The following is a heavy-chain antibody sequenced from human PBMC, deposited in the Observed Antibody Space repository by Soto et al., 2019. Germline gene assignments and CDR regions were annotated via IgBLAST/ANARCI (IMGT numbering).Heavy chain of an antibody. CDR2: VSIGGSNT. J-gene: IGHJ4*02. D-gene: IGHD1-7*01. CDR3: AKDRRAGGNYGFYSDF. V-gene: IGHV3-23*01. CDR1: GFTFSSYA. Sequence: GSLRLSCAASGFTFSSYAMGWVRQGPGKGLEWVAVVSIGGSNTNYADSVKGRFTISRDNSKNTLYLQMTSLRADDTAVYYCAKDRRAGGNYGFYSDFWGQGALVTVSS.